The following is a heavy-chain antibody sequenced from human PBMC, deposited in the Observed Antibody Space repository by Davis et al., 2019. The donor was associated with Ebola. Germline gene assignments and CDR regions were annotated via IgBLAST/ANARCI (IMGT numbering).Heavy chain of an antibody. CDR3: ARAQFPTTSDH. J-gene: IGHJ4*02. CDR1: GYTFTSYG. D-gene: IGHD1-1*01. Sequence: AASVKVSCKTSGYTFTSYGISWVRQAPGQGLEWVGWINPHNGNTNYAQNVQGRVTMTTDISTTTAYMEVGSLTSDDTAVYYCARAQFPTTSDHWGQGTLVTVSS. CDR2: INPHNGNT. V-gene: IGHV1-18*01.